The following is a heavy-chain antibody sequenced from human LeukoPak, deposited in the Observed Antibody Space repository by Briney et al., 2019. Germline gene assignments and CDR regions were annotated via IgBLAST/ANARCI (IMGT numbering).Heavy chain of an antibody. D-gene: IGHD6-13*01. V-gene: IGHV3-33*01. Sequence: GGSLRLSCAASGFTFSSYGMHWVRRAPGKGLEWVAVIWYDGSNKYYADSVKGRFTISRDNSKNTLYLQMNSLRAEDTAVYYCARVIAAAGPDAFDIWGQGTMVTVSS. J-gene: IGHJ3*02. CDR3: ARVIAAAGPDAFDI. CDR1: GFTFSSYG. CDR2: IWYDGSNK.